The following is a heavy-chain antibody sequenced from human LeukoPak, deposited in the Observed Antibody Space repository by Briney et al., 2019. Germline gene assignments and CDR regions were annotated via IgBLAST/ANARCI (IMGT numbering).Heavy chain of an antibody. V-gene: IGHV4-34*01. CDR1: AFTFSSYE. J-gene: IGHJ5*02. CDR3: ARRRWFDP. Sequence: NPGGSLRLSCAASAFTFSSYEMNWIRQPPGKGLEWIGEINHSGSTNYNPSLKSRVTISVDTSKNQFSLKLSSVTAADTAVYYCARRRWFDPWGQGTLVTVSS. CDR2: INHSGST.